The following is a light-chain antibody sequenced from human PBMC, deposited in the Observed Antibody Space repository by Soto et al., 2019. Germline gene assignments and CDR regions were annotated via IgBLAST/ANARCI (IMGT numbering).Light chain of an antibody. CDR2: GAS. J-gene: IGKJ1*01. V-gene: IGKV3-20*01. CDR1: QSVSSSQ. Sequence: EVVLTQSPGTLSLSPGERATLSCRASQSVSSSQLTWFQQKPGQAPRLLIYGASSRATGIPDRFSGSGSGTDFTLTISRLEPEDFAVYYCQQYGSSLSWTFGQGTKVDIK. CDR3: QQYGSSLSWT.